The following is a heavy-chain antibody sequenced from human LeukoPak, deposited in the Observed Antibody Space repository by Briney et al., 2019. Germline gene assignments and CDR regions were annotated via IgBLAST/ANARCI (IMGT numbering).Heavy chain of an antibody. V-gene: IGHV3-7*01. CDR1: GFTLSRYC. CDR3: ARVGYNGWNFEN. D-gene: IGHD5-12*01. CDR2: ISQYVSHK. Sequence: GGSLRLSCAASGFTLSRYCMSAVRQAPRKGLQSVAYISQYVSHKYHVDSVKGRFTPSRDNAKNPLHLEMNSLGAEDTALYYCARVGYNGWNFENWGQGTLVTVSS. J-gene: IGHJ4*02.